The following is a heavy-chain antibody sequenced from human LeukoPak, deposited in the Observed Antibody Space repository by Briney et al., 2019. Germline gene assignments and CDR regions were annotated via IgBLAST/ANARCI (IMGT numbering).Heavy chain of an antibody. CDR1: GGSFSGYY. V-gene: IGHV4-34*01. CDR3: ARQRDYETPFDY. J-gene: IGHJ4*02. CDR2: INHSGST. Sequence: SETLSLTCAVYGGSFSGYYWSWIRQPPGKGLEWIGEINHSGSTNYNPSLKSRVTISVDTSKNQFSLKPSSVTAADTAVYYCARQRDYETPFDYWGQGTLVTVSS. D-gene: IGHD4-17*01.